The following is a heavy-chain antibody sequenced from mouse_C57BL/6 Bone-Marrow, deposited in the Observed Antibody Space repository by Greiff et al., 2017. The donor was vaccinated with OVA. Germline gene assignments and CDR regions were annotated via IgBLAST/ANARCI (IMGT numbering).Heavy chain of an antibody. V-gene: IGHV5-12*01. CDR1: GFTFSDYY. CDR3: ARRNYGSSYVDY. CDR2: ISNGGGST. Sequence: EVQVVESGGGLVQPGGSLKLSCAASGFTFSDYYMYWVRQTPEKRLEWVAYISNGGGSTYYPDTVKGRFTISRDNAKNTLYLQMSRLKSEDTAMYYCARRNYGSSYVDYWGQGTTLTVSS. J-gene: IGHJ2*01. D-gene: IGHD1-1*01.